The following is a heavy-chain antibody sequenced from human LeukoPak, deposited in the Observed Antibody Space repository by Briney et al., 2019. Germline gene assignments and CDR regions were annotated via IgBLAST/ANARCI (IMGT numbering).Heavy chain of an antibody. Sequence: SVKVSCKASGGTFSSYAIIWVRQAPGQGLEWMGGIIPIFGTANYAQKFQDGVTITADESTSTAYMELSSLRSEDTAIYYCASRLYCSNTRCRNFPFAYWGQGTLVTVSS. CDR3: ASRLYCSNTRCRNFPFAY. CDR1: GGTFSSYA. CDR2: IIPIFGTA. V-gene: IGHV1-69*13. J-gene: IGHJ4*02. D-gene: IGHD2-2*01.